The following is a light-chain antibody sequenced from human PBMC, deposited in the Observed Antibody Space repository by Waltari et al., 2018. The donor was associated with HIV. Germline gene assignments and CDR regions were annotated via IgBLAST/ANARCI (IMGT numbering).Light chain of an antibody. CDR2: DAS. CDR1: QSVTSS. Sequence: EIALTQSPATLSLSPGARATLSCRASQSVTSSLVWFQQKPGQPPRLLIYDASFRATGIPARFSGSGSGTDFTLTIRSLEAEDSAVYYCHQRSNWPGTFGQGPTWRS. J-gene: IGKJ2*01. CDR3: HQRSNWPGT. V-gene: IGKV3-11*01.